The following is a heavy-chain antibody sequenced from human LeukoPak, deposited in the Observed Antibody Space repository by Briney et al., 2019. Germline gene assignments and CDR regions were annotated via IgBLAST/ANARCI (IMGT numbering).Heavy chain of an antibody. D-gene: IGHD6-6*01. CDR2: INHSGST. V-gene: IGHV4-34*01. CDR3: ARGPGPRQSIAARRGALDY. CDR1: GGSFSGYY. J-gene: IGHJ4*02. Sequence: RPSETLSLTCAVYGGSFSGYYWSWIRQPPGKGLGWIGEINHSGSTNYNPSLKSRVTISVDTSKNQLSLKLSSVTAADTAVYYCARGPGPRQSIAARRGALDYWGQGTLVTVSS.